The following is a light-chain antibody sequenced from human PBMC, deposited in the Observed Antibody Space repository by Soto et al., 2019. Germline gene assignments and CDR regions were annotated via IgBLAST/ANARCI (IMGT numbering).Light chain of an antibody. CDR1: QDIRKY. J-gene: IGKJ4*01. Sequence: DIQMTQSPSSLSASVGDRVTITCRASQDIRKYVAWYQQKSGKVPQVLIYGASTLQSGVPSRFSGSGSGTEFSLIISNLQPEDAATYYCQMCDSAHALTFGGGTRVEIK. CDR2: GAS. V-gene: IGKV1-27*01. CDR3: QMCDSAHALT.